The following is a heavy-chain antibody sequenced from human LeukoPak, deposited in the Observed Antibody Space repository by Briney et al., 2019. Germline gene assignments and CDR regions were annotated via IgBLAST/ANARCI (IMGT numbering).Heavy chain of an antibody. CDR1: GGSFRGYY. CDR2: INHSGST. CDR3: ARGRWLRPTVDY. D-gene: IGHD5-12*01. Sequence: SETLSLTCAVYGGSFRGYYWSWIRQPPGKGLEWIGEINHSGSTNYNPSFKSRVTISVDTSKTQFSLKLSSVTAADTAVYYCARGRWLRPTVDYWGQGTLVTVSS. J-gene: IGHJ4*02. V-gene: IGHV4-34*01.